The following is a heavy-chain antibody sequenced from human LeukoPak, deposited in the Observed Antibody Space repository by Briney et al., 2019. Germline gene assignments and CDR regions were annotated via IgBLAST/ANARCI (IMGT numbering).Heavy chain of an antibody. CDR1: GEPFSGYF. V-gene: IGHV4-34*01. J-gene: IGHJ4*02. D-gene: IGHD5-12*01. Sequence: KPSETLSLTCAVYGEPFSGYFWNWIRQPPGKGLVWIGEINHSGSTSNHNPSLKSRVTMSVDTSKNQFSLKLSSVTAADTAVYYCARKSGSARDYWGQGNLVTVSS. CDR3: ARKSGSARDY. CDR2: INHSGSTS.